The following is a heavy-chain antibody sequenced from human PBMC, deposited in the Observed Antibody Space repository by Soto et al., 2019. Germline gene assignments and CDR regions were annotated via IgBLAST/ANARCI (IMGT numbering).Heavy chain of an antibody. CDR1: GGSISSGGYY. Sequence: SETLSLTCTVSGGSISSGGYYWSWIRQHPGKGLEWIGYIYYSGSTYYNPSLKSRVTISVDTSKNQFSLKLSSVTAADTAVYYCARAELWTPYFDYWGQGTLVTVSS. V-gene: IGHV4-31*03. CDR3: ARAELWTPYFDY. CDR2: IYYSGST. J-gene: IGHJ4*02. D-gene: IGHD5-18*01.